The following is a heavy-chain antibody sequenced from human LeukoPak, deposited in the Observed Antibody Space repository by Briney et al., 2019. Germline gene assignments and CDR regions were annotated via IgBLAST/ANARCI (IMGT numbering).Heavy chain of an antibody. D-gene: IGHD6-13*01. CDR1: GGSISRSSFH. V-gene: IGHV4-61*05. J-gene: IGHJ4*02. Sequence: SETLSLTCSVSGGSISRSSFHWGWIRQPPGKGLEWIGYMYYSGSTNYNPSLMSRVTISVDTSKNQFSLKLSSVTAADTAVYYCARGPYSSRYDSWGQGTLVTVSS. CDR3: ARGPYSSRYDS. CDR2: MYYSGST.